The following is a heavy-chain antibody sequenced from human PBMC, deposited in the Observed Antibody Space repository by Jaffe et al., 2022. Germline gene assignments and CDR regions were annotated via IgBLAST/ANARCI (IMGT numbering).Heavy chain of an antibody. J-gene: IGHJ6*03. CDR1: GGTFSSYA. D-gene: IGHD6-25*01. Sequence: QVQLVQSGAEVKKPGSSVKVSCKASGGTFSSYAISWVRQAPGQGLEWMGGIIPIFGTANYAQKFQGRVTITTDESTSTAYMELSSLRSEDTAVYYCARGGYNSYYYYMDVWGKGTTVTVSS. CDR2: IIPIFGTA. V-gene: IGHV1-69*05. CDR3: ARGGYNSYYYYMDV.